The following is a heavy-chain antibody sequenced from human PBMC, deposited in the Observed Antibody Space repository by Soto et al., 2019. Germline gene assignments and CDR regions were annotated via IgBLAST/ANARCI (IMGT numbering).Heavy chain of an antibody. CDR3: ARDKSTKEGGTMNNYYYYMDV. Sequence: PSETLSLTCTVSGGSISSYYWSWIRQPPGKGLEWIGYIYYSGSTNYNPSLKSRITISVDTSKNQFSLKLTSVTAADTAVYYCARDKSTKEGGTMNNYYYYMDVWGKGTTVTVSS. CDR2: IYYSGST. D-gene: IGHD1-1*01. CDR1: GGSISSYY. J-gene: IGHJ6*03. V-gene: IGHV4-59*01.